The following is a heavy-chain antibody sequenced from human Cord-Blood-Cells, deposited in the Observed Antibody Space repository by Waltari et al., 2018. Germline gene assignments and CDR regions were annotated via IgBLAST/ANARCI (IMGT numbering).Heavy chain of an antibody. CDR3: TTEWGSGSYFDY. D-gene: IGHD1-26*01. CDR1: GFTFSNAW. J-gene: IGHJ4*02. Sequence: EVQLVESGGGLVKPGGSLRLSCAASGFTFSNAWMSWVRQAPGKGLEWVGRIKSKNDGGTTDYAAPVKGRFTISRDDSKNTLYLQMNSLKTEDTAVYYCTTEWGSGSYFDYWGQGTLVTVSS. CDR2: IKSKNDGGTT. V-gene: IGHV3-15*01.